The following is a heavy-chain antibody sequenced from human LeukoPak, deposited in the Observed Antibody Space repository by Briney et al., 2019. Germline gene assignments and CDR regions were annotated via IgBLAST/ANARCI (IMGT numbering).Heavy chain of an antibody. Sequence: SETLSLICTVSGGSISSSSYYWSWIRQPPGKGLEWIGEINHSGSTNYNPSLKSRVTISVDTSKNQFSLKLSSVTAADTAVYYCARALYDSSGYQVGKRYYFDYWGQGTLVTVSS. CDR3: ARALYDSSGYQVGKRYYFDY. V-gene: IGHV4-39*07. J-gene: IGHJ4*02. CDR1: GGSISSSSYY. CDR2: INHSGST. D-gene: IGHD3-22*01.